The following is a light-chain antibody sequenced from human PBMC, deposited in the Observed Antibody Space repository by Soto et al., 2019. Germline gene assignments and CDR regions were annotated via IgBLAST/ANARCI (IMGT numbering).Light chain of an antibody. CDR2: GAT. CDR1: QSVSNN. J-gene: IGKJ4*01. Sequence: EIVMTQSPATLSVSPGERVTLSCRASQSVSNNLAWYQQKPGQAPRLLIYGATATATGIPARFSGSGSGTEFTLTISSLQSEDFAVYYCQQSNAWPLTFGGGTKVEIK. CDR3: QQSNAWPLT. V-gene: IGKV3-15*01.